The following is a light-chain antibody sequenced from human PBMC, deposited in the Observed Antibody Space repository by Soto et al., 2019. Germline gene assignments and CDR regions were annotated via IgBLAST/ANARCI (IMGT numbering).Light chain of an antibody. Sequence: QSVLTQPASVSGSAGQSITISCSGTMRDVGAYNLVSWYQQHPGTAPKLSIYEVRNRPSGISSRFSGSRSGNTASLTISGLQSEDEGYYYCSAYTARSTLVFGGGTK. CDR2: EVR. J-gene: IGLJ3*02. V-gene: IGLV2-14*01. CDR3: SAYTARSTLV. CDR1: MRDVGAYNL.